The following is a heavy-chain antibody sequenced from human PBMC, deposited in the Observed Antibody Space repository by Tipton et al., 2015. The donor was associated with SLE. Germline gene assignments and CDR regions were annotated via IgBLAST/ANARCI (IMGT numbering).Heavy chain of an antibody. D-gene: IGHD4-11*01. CDR3: ATDFDYTYYFNY. CDR2: IRYDGSNK. Sequence: SLRLSCAASGFTFSSYWMSWVRQAPGKGLEWVAFIRYDGSNKYYADSVKGRFTISRDDSKNTLFLQMNSLSAEDTAVYYCATDFDYTYYFNYWGQGTLVTVSS. V-gene: IGHV3-30*02. J-gene: IGHJ4*02. CDR1: GFTFSSYW.